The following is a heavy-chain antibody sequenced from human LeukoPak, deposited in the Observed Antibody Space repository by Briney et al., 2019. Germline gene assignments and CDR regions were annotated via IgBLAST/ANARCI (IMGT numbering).Heavy chain of an antibody. J-gene: IGHJ4*02. CDR2: MHPGNGNT. V-gene: IGHV1-2*02. CDR3: AREGSYCVGGDCYSFDF. CDR1: GHRFISNY. Sequence: VASVKVSCKASGHRFISNYIQWVRQAPGLGPEWMGWMHPGNGNTRYAEKFQGRVTMTRDTSINTAYMDLSSLRSDDTAVYYCAREGSYCVGGDCYSFDFWGQGTLVTVSS. D-gene: IGHD2-21*02.